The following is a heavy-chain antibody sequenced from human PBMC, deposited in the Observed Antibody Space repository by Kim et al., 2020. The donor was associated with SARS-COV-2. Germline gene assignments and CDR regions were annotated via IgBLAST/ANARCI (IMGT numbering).Heavy chain of an antibody. CDR1: GGSISSSNW. CDR2: IYHSGST. J-gene: IGHJ2*01. D-gene: IGHD5-12*01. V-gene: IGHV4-4*02. Sequence: SETLSLTCAVSGGSISSSNWWSWVRQPPGKGLEWIGEIYHSGSTNYNPSLKSRVTISVDKSKNQFSLKLSSVTAADTAVYYCARYSGYDPNYWYFDLWGRGTLVTVSS. CDR3: ARYSGYDPNYWYFDL.